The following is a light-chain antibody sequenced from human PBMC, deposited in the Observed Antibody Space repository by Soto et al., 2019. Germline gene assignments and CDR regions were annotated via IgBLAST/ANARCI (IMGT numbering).Light chain of an antibody. V-gene: IGLV2-14*01. CDR1: SSDIGGYNY. J-gene: IGLJ2*01. CDR2: GVS. CDR3: SSYRSSIIPAV. Sequence: QSVLTQPASVSGSPGQSITITCTGTSSDIGGYNYVSWYQQHPGKAPKLMIYGVSNRPSGVSGRFFGSKSGNTASLTISGLQPEDEADYYCSSYRSSIIPAVFGGGTKVTVL.